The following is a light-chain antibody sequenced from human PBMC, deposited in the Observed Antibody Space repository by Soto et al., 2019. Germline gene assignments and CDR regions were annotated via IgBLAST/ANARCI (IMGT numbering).Light chain of an antibody. J-gene: IGKJ2*01. CDR3: QQYNNWPPYT. V-gene: IGKV3-15*01. CDR1: QSVSSN. Sequence: EIVMTQSPATLSLSPGERATLFCRASQSVSSNLAWYQQKPGQAPRLLIYGASTRATGIPARFSGSGSGTAFTLTISSMHAEDFAVYYCQQYNNWPPYTFGQGTKLEIK. CDR2: GAS.